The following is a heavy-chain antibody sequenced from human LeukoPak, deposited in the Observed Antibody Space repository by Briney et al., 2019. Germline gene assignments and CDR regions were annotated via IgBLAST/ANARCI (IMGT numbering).Heavy chain of an antibody. Sequence: SETLSLTCTVSGGSISSSSYYWGWIRQPPGKGLEWIGSIYYSGSTYYNPSLKSRVTISVDTSKNQFSLKLSSVTAADTAVYYCALIYCGGDCSQGYDAFDIWGQGTMVTVSS. CDR3: ALIYCGGDCSQGYDAFDI. J-gene: IGHJ3*02. CDR1: GGSISSSSYY. V-gene: IGHV4-39*01. CDR2: IYYSGST. D-gene: IGHD2-21*02.